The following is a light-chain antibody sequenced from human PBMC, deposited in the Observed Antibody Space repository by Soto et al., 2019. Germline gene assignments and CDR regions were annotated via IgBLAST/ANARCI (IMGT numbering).Light chain of an antibody. V-gene: IGLV1-44*01. CDR2: GNN. CDR3: AAWDDSLNGHVV. J-gene: IGLJ2*01. Sequence: QSVLTQPPSASGTPGQRVTMSCSGSSSNIGSNTVNWYQQLPGTAPKLLIYGNNQRPSGVPDRFSGSQSGTSASLAISGLQSEDEADYFCAAWDDSLNGHVVFGGGTKVTVL. CDR1: SSNIGSNT.